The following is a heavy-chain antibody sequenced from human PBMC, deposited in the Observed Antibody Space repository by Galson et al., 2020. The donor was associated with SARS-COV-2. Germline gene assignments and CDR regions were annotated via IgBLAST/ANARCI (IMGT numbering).Heavy chain of an antibody. CDR3: ARLTEVPAAMTSYYYGMDV. Sequence: SGPTLVKPTQTLTLTCTFSGFSLSTSGMCVSWIRQPPGKALEWLALIDWDDDKYYSTSTKTRLTNSKDTSKNQVVLTMTNMDPVDTATYYCARLTEVPAAMTSYYYGMDVWGQGTTVTVSS. CDR1: GFSLSTSGMC. V-gene: IGHV2-70*01. J-gene: IGHJ6*02. CDR2: IDWDDDK. D-gene: IGHD2-2*01.